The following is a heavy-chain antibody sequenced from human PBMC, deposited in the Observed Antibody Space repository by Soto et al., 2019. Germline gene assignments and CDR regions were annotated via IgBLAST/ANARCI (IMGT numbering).Heavy chain of an antibody. CDR1: GDSINGIYH. D-gene: IGHD6-13*01. CDR3: ARHPMPLISSWYWAGWFDP. V-gene: IGHV4-38-2*01. J-gene: IGHJ5*02. CDR2: IYHTGTT. Sequence: PSETLSLTCAVSGDSINGIYHRAWIRQSQGRGLEWIASIYHTGTTYYTPSLESRVTISVDTSKNQFSLRLSSVNAADTAVYYCARHPMPLISSWYWAGWFDPWGQGTLVTVSS.